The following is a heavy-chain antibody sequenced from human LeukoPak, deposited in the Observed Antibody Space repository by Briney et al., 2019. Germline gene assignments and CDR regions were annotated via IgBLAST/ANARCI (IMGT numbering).Heavy chain of an antibody. CDR1: GYSFTSYW. CDR3: ARRVNYDILTGYYHTYSNLFDY. D-gene: IGHD3-9*01. Sequence: GESLKISCKGSGYSFTSYWIGWVRQMPGKGLEWMGIIYPGDSDTRYSPSFQGQVTISADKSISTAYLQWSSLKASDTAMYYCARRVNYDILTGYYHTYSNLFDYWGQGTLVTVSS. CDR2: IYPGDSDT. J-gene: IGHJ4*02. V-gene: IGHV5-51*01.